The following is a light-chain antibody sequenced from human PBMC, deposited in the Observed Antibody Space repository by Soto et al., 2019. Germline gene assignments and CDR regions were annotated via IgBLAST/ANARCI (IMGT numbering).Light chain of an antibody. Sequence: DIQMTQSPSSLSASVGDRVTITCRASQSISSYLNWYQQKPGKAPKLLIYAASSLQSVVPSRFSGSGSGTDFTLTISSLQPEDFATYYRQHSYSTPSLAFGGGTKVEIK. CDR2: AAS. CDR3: QHSYSTPSLA. CDR1: QSISSY. V-gene: IGKV1-39*01. J-gene: IGKJ4*01.